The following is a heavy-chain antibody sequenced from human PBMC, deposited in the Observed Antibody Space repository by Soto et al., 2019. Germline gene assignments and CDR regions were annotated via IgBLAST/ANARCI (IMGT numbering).Heavy chain of an antibody. Sequence: SVKVFCKASGGTFSSYAISWVRQAPGQGLEWMGGIIPIFGTANYAQKFQGRVTITADESTSTAYMELSSLRSEDTAVYYCARNMLGNQLLWRFDYWGQGTLVTVSS. J-gene: IGHJ4*02. CDR2: IIPIFGTA. V-gene: IGHV1-69*13. CDR3: ARNMLGNQLLWRFDY. CDR1: GGTFSSYA. D-gene: IGHD2-2*01.